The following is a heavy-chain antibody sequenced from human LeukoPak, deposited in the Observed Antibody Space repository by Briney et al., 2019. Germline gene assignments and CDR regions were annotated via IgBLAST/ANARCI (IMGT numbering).Heavy chain of an antibody. J-gene: IGHJ5*02. CDR2: ISYDGSNK. D-gene: IGHD3-10*01. V-gene: IGHV3-30*18. CDR3: AKDQGYYPSGSYLENDWFDP. Sequence: GGSLRLSCAASGFTFSSYGTHWVRQAPGKGLEWVAVISYDGSNKYYADSVKGRFTISRDNSKNTLYLQMNSLIAEDTAVYYCAKDQGYYPSGSYLENDWFDPWGQGTLVSVSS. CDR1: GFTFSSYG.